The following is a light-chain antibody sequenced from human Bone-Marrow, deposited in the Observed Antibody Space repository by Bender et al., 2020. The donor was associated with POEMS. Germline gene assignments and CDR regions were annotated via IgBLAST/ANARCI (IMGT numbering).Light chain of an antibody. V-gene: IGLV2-23*02. CDR2: EVS. CDR3: CSYTAGSTLVV. CDR1: SSDVGSYNF. Sequence: QSALTQPASVSGSPGQSITISCTGTSSDVGSYNFVSWYQQHPGKAPKLIIYEVSKRPSGVSDRFSGSKSGNTASLTISGLQAEDEADYYCCSYTAGSTLVVFGGGTKVTVL. J-gene: IGLJ2*01.